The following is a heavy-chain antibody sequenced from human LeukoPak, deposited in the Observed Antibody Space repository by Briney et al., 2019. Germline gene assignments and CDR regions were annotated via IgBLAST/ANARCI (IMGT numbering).Heavy chain of an antibody. CDR1: GFTFSSYE. CDR3: ARYRSDDFGAFDI. Sequence: GGSLRLSCAASGFTFSSYEMNWVRQAPGKGLEWVSYISSSGSTLYYADSVKGRFTISRDNAKNSLYLQMNSLRAEDTAVYYCARYRSDDFGAFDIWGQGTMVTVSS. D-gene: IGHD4/OR15-4a*01. V-gene: IGHV3-48*03. J-gene: IGHJ3*02. CDR2: ISSSGSTL.